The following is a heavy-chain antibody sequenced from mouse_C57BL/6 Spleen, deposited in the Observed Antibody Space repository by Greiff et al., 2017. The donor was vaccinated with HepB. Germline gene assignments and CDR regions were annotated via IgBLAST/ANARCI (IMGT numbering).Heavy chain of an antibody. CDR2: IYPGSGNT. CDR1: GYTFTDYY. CDR3: ARDYGSSYPAWFAY. Sequence: QVQLKQSGAELVRPGASVKLSCKASGYTFTDYYINWVKQRPGQGLEWIARIYPGSGNTYYNEKFKGKATLTAEKSSSTAYMQLSSLTSEDSAVYFCARDYGSSYPAWFAYWGQGTLVTVSA. V-gene: IGHV1-76*01. D-gene: IGHD1-1*01. J-gene: IGHJ3*01.